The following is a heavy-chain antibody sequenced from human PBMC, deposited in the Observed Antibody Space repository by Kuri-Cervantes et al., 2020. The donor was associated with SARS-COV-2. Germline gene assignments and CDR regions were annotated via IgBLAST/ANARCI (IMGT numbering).Heavy chain of an antibody. CDR2: IYHSGST. J-gene: IGHJ4*02. D-gene: IGHD3-22*01. CDR3: ARWGGQPDSSGPNEL. CDR1: GFTFSSYSM. Sequence: ESLKISCAASGFTFSSYSMNWVRQPPGKGLEWIGEIYHSGSTNYNPSLKSRVTISVDKSKNQFSLKLSSVTAADTAVYYCARWGGQPDSSGPNELWGQGTLVTVSS. V-gene: IGHV4/OR15-8*01.